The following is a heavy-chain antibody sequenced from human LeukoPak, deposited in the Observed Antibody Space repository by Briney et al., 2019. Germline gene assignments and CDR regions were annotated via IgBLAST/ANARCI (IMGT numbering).Heavy chain of an antibody. CDR2: ISAYNGNS. CDR3: ARDQWSSSSQRNIDY. J-gene: IGHJ4*02. V-gene: IGHV1-18*01. Sequence: GSSVKVSCKASGGTFSSYAISWVRQAPGQGFEWMGWISAYNGNSIYAQKLQGRVTVTTDTSTSTAYMELRSLRSDDTAVYYCARDQWSSSSQRNIDYWGQGTLVTVSS. CDR1: GGTFSSYA. D-gene: IGHD6-13*01.